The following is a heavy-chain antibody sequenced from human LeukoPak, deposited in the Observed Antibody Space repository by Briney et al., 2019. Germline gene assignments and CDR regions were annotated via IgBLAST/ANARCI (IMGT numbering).Heavy chain of an antibody. CDR2: IIPIFGTA. J-gene: IGHJ4*02. CDR3: ARGAYYYDSSGYYPFDY. Sequence: ASVKVSCKASGGTFSSYAISWVRQAPGQGLEWMGGIIPIFGTANYAQKFQGRVTITADKSTSTAYMELSSLRSEDTAVYYCARGAYYYDSSGYYPFDYWGQGTLVTVSS. CDR1: GGTFSSYA. V-gene: IGHV1-69*06. D-gene: IGHD3-22*01.